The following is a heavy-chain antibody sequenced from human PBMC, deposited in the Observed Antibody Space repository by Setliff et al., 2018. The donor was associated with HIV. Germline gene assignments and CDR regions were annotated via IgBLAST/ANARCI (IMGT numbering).Heavy chain of an antibody. CDR1: GYSISSGYY. D-gene: IGHD5-12*01. J-gene: IGHJ6*02. Sequence: SETLSLTCAVSGYSISSGYYWGWIRQPPGKGLEWIGSIYRSGSTYYNPSLKSRVTISVDTSKNQFSLKLSSVTAADTAVYYCARLRWLQLGGYYGMDVWGQGTTVTVSS. V-gene: IGHV4-38-2*01. CDR3: ARLRWLQLGGYYGMDV. CDR2: IYRSGST.